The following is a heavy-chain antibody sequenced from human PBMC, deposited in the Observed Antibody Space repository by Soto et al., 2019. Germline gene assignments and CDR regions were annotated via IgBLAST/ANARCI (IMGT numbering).Heavy chain of an antibody. J-gene: IGHJ6*02. V-gene: IGHV5-51*01. CDR3: ARRTAWSEPGNYYGMDV. D-gene: IGHD1-1*01. CDR1: GYSFTSYW. Sequence: GESLKISCKGSGYSFTSYWIGWVRQMPGKGLEWMGIIYPGDSDNRYSPSFQGQVTISADKSISTAYLQWSSLKASDTAMYYCARRTAWSEPGNYYGMDVWGQGTTVTVSS. CDR2: IYPGDSDN.